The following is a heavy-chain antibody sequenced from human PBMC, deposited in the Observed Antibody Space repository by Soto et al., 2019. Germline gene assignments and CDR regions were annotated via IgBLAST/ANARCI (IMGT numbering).Heavy chain of an antibody. CDR1: GYTFTSYG. J-gene: IGHJ4*02. D-gene: IGHD1-1*01. CDR3: ARGRYGDY. V-gene: IGHV1-18*01. Sequence: QVHLVQSGAEVKKPGASVKVSCKCSGYTFTSYGITWVRQAPGQGLEWMGWISAHNDNTDYAQKLQGRVTVTRDTSTSTAYMELRSLRSADTAVYYCARGRYGDYWGQGALVPVSS. CDR2: ISAHNDNT.